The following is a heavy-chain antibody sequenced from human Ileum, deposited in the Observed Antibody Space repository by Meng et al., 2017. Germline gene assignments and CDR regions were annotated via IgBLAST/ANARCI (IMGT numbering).Heavy chain of an antibody. CDR3: ARGTDYGDSYYFDF. CDR1: SGSLTSSGSY. J-gene: IGHJ4*01. V-gene: IGHV4-39*02. D-gene: IGHD4-17*01. CDR2: IYYRGTT. Sequence: QLQLQVSGPGLLEPSETLSLTCVVSSGSLTSSGSYWGWVRQSPGKGLEWIATIYYRGTTYYNPSLKSRVTISIDTSKSQVSLEMASVVAADSSLFYCARGTDYGDSYYFDFWGPGFLVTVSS.